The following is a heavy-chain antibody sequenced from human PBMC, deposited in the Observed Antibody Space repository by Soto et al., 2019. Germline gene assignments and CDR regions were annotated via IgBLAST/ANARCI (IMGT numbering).Heavy chain of an antibody. D-gene: IGHD3-3*01. V-gene: IGHV4-30-4*01. CDR1: GGSISSGDYY. Sequence: SETLSLTCTVSGGSISSGDYYWSWIRQPPGKGLEWIGYIYYSGSTYYNPSLKSRVTISVDTSKNQFSLKLSSVTAADTAVYYCAKVSHTIFGVVRFDYWRQGPRGTVAS. CDR3: AKVSHTIFGVVRFDY. J-gene: IGHJ4*02. CDR2: IYYSGST.